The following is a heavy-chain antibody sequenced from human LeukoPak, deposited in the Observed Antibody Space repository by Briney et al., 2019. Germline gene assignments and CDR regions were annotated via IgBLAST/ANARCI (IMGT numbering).Heavy chain of an antibody. Sequence: SETLSLTCTVSGESLSNYYWSWIRQPPGKGLEWIGEINHYGSTNYNPSLKSRITISVDTSKNQFSLKLSSVTAADTAVYYCARLPDYYSRHGAPGWGQGTLVTVSS. D-gene: IGHD3-10*01. CDR3: ARLPDYYSRHGAPG. J-gene: IGHJ4*02. CDR2: INHYGST. CDR1: GESLSNYY. V-gene: IGHV4-34*01.